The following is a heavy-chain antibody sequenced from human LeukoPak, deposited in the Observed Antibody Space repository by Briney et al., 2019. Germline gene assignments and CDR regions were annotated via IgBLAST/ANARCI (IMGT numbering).Heavy chain of an antibody. CDR2: IYYSGST. CDR3: ARHLPMGTDLYYDILTGYYLSPSYYFDY. D-gene: IGHD3-9*01. V-gene: IGHV4-39*01. Sequence: SETLSLTCTVSGGSISSSSYYWGWIRQPPGKGLEWIGSIYYSGSTYYNPSIKSRVTISVDTSKNQFSLKLSSVTAADTAVYYCARHLPMGTDLYYDILTGYYLSPSYYFDYWGQGTLVTVSS. CDR1: GGSISSSSYY. J-gene: IGHJ4*02.